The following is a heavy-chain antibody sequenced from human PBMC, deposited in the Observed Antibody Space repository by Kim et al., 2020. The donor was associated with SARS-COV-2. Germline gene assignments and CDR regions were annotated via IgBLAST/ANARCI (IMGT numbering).Heavy chain of an antibody. CDR1: GDSINSNKW. J-gene: IGHJ4*02. CDR2: IHQSGRT. V-gene: IGHV4-4*02. Sequence: SETLPLTCAVSGDSINSNKWWTWVRQSPGGGLEWIADIHQSGRTNYNPSLRSRVTMSLDRSRSQFSLNLNSMTAADTAVYFCTFSTGWYRLDSWGQGILVTVS. D-gene: IGHD6-19*01. CDR3: TFSTGWYRLDS.